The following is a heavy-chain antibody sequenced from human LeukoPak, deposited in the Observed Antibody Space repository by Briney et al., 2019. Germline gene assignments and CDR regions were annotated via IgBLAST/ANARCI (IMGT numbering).Heavy chain of an antibody. J-gene: IGHJ5*01. V-gene: IGHV4-59*01. CDR3: AREILSSSAWFDS. CDR2: IYYSGST. D-gene: IGHD6-19*01. CDR1: GFTLSNSW. Sequence: GSLRLSCVVSGFTLSNSWMSWVRQPPGKGLEWIGYIYYSGSTSYNPSLKSRVTILVDTSKNQFSLKLTSVTAADTAVYYCAREILSSSAWFDSWGQGIRVTVSS.